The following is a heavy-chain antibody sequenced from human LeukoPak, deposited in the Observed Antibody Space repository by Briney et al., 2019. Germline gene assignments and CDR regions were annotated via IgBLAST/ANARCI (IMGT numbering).Heavy chain of an antibody. CDR2: IRSKANSYAT. CDR1: GFTFSGSA. V-gene: IGHV3-73*01. Sequence: PGGSLRLSCAASGFTFSGSAMHWVRQASGKGLEWVGRIRSKANSYATAYAASVKGRFTITRDDSKNTAYLQMNSLKTEDTAVYYCTPTSTAMVTNFYYWGQGTLVTVYS. J-gene: IGHJ4*02. D-gene: IGHD5-18*01. CDR3: TPTSTAMVTNFYY.